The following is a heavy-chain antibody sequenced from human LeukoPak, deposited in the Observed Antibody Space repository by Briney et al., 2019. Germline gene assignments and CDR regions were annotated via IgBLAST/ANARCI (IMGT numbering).Heavy chain of an antibody. D-gene: IGHD2-2*02. Sequence: LETLSFTCTVSGDSISSYYWSWIRQPPGKGLEWIGYIYTSGGTNYIPSLKGRVTISIDTSKNQFSLKLSSVTAADTAVYYCARGPRYCSSTSCYRNYYYYYMDVWGKGTTVTVSS. CDR2: IYTSGGT. CDR3: ARGPRYCSSTSCYRNYYYYYMDV. CDR1: GDSISSYY. V-gene: IGHV4-4*09. J-gene: IGHJ6*03.